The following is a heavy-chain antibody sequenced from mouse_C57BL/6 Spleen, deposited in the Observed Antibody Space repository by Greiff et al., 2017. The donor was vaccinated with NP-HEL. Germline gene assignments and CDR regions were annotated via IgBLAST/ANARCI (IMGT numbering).Heavy chain of an antibody. Sequence: DVKLVESGEGLVKPGGSLKLSCAASGFTFSSYAMSWVRQTPEKRLEWVAYISRGGVYIYYADTVKGLFTISRDNARNTLYLQMSSLKSDDTAMYSCTRSTTVELRCYFDYWGKGTTLTVSS. CDR2: ISRGGVYI. V-gene: IGHV5-9-1*02. J-gene: IGHJ2*01. CDR1: GFTFSSYA. D-gene: IGHD1-1*01. CDR3: TRSTTVELRCYFDY.